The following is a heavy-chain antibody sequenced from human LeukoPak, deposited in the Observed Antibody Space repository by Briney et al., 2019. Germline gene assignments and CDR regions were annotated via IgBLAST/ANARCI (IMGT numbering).Heavy chain of an antibody. V-gene: IGHV3-23*01. J-gene: IGHJ4*02. CDR3: ARGLAVGYYFDY. CDR1: GFTFSSYA. CDR2: ISGSGGST. Sequence: GGSLRLSCAASGFTFSSYAMSWVRQAPGKGLEWVSAISGSGGSTYYADSVKGRFTISRDNSKNTLYLQMNSLRAEDTAVYYCARGLAVGYYFDYWGQGTLVTVSS. D-gene: IGHD6-19*01.